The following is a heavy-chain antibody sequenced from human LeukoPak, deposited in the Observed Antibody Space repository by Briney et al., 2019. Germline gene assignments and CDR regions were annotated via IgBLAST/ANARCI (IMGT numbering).Heavy chain of an antibody. V-gene: IGHV4-59*01. D-gene: IGHD3-3*01. CDR2: IYYSGST. CDR1: GGSISSYY. CDR3: AREVYHYDFWSGYYFDY. J-gene: IGHJ4*02. Sequence: SETLSLTCTVSGGSISSYYWSWIRQPPGKGLEWIGYIYYSGSTNYNPSLKSRVTISVDTSKNQFSLKLSSVTAADTAVYYCAREVYHYDFWSGYYFDYWGQGTLVTVSS.